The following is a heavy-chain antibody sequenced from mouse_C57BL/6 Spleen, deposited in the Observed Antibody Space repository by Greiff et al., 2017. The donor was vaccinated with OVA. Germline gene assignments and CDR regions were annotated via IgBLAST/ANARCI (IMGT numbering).Heavy chain of an antibody. J-gene: IGHJ1*03. D-gene: IGHD1-1*01. CDR3: ARNYYGSPHWYFDV. CDR2: ISSGSSTI. V-gene: IGHV5-17*01. Sequence: EVHLVESGGGLVKPGGSLKLSCAASGFTFSDYGMHWVRQAPEKGLEWVAYISSGSSTIYYADTVKGRFTISRDNAKNTLFLQMTSLRSEDTAMYYCARNYYGSPHWYFDVWGTGTTVTVSS. CDR1: GFTFSDYG.